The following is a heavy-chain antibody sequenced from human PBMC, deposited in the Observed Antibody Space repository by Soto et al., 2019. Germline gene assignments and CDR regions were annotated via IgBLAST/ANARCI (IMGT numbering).Heavy chain of an antibody. D-gene: IGHD2-8*01. CDR1: GFTFSSYG. CDR2: ISYDGSNK. CDR3: AKENQMGFFDY. J-gene: IGHJ4*02. Sequence: GGSLTLSCAASGFTFSSYGMHWVRQAPGKGLEWVAVISYDGSNKYYADSVKGRFTISRDNSKNTLYLQMNSLRAEDTAVYYCAKENQMGFFDYWGQGTLVTVSS. V-gene: IGHV3-30*18.